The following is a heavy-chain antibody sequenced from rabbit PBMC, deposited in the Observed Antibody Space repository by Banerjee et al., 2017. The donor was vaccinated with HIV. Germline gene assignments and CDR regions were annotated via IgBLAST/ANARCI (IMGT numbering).Heavy chain of an antibody. V-gene: IGHV1S45*01. J-gene: IGHJ4*01. CDR1: GFSLSSSYW. CDR3: ARPTSSAGYGLNL. Sequence: QEQLEESGGDLVKPEGSLTLTCTASGFSLSSSYWICWVRQAPGKGLEWIGCIYTGSGTTWYASWVNGRFTISKTSSTTVTLEMTSLTVADTATYFCARPTSSAGYGLNLWGPGTLVTVS. CDR2: IYTGSGTT. D-gene: IGHD1-1*01.